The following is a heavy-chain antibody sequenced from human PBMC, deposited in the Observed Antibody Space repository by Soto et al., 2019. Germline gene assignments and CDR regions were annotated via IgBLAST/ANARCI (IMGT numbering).Heavy chain of an antibody. CDR3: ARGIDYGDYPSYFDY. V-gene: IGHV4-39*07. D-gene: IGHD4-17*01. J-gene: IGHJ4*02. Sequence: PSETLSLTCTVSGYSISTNNYYWGWIRQPPGKGLEWIGSVHYSGSTYYNPSLKSRVTISVDTSKNQFSLKLSSVTAADTAVYYCARGIDYGDYPSYFDYWGQGTLVTVSS. CDR1: GYSISTNNYY. CDR2: VHYSGST.